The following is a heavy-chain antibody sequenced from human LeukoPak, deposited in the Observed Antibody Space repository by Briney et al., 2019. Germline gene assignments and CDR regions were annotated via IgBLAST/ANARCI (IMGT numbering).Heavy chain of an antibody. CDR3: ARDRAARRVYGYYYYMDV. J-gene: IGHJ6*03. CDR2: IYYSGST. D-gene: IGHD6-6*01. V-gene: IGHV4-59*01. Sequence: SETLSLTCTVSGGSISSYYWSWIRQPPGKGLEWIGYIYYSGSTNYNPSLKSRVTISVDTSKNQFSLKLSSVTAADTAVYYCARDRAARRVYGYYYYMDVWGKGTTVTVSS. CDR1: GGSISSYY.